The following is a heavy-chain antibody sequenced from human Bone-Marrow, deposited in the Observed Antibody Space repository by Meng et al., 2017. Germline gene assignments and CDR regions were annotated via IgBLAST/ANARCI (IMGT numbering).Heavy chain of an antibody. CDR2: IYWDDDK. CDR3: AHRPEMATLFDY. J-gene: IGHJ4*02. V-gene: IGHV2-5*02. D-gene: IGHD5-24*01. CDR1: GFSLSTSGVG. Sequence: SGPTLVKPTQTLTLTCTFSGFSLSTSGVGVGWIRQPPGKALEWLALIYWDDDKRYSPSLKSRLTITKDTSKNQVVLTMTNMDPVDTAAYYCAHRPEMATLFDYWGQGTLVTVSS.